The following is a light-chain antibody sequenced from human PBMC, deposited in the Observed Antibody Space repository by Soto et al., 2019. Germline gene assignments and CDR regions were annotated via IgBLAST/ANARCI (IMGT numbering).Light chain of an antibody. CDR1: SSDVGSYNL. Sequence: QSALTQPASVSGSPGQSITISCTGTSSDVGSYNLVSWYQQHPGKAPKIMIYEGSKRPSGVSNRFSGSKSGNTASLTLSGLQAEYEADYYCCSYAGSSFYVFGTGTKLTVL. V-gene: IGLV2-23*01. CDR3: CSYAGSSFYV. CDR2: EGS. J-gene: IGLJ1*01.